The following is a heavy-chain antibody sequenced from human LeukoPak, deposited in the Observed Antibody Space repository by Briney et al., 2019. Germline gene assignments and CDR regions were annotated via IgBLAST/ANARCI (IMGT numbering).Heavy chain of an antibody. CDR2: INTDGRIT. CDR3: ARDQGDY. J-gene: IGHJ4*02. CDR1: GFSFRSYA. V-gene: IGHV3-64*02. Sequence: GGSLRLSCVASGFSFRSYAIHWVRQAPGKGLEYVSVINTDGRITYYADSVKGRFTISRDNSKNTVYLQMGSLRAEDTAVYYCARDQGDYWGQGTLVTVSS.